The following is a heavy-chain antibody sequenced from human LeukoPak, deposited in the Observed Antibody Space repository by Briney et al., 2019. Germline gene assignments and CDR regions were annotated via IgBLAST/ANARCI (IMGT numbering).Heavy chain of an antibody. J-gene: IGHJ5*02. CDR2: IYHSGST. CDR3: ARHKTVVGGINA. V-gene: IGHV4-38-2*01. CDR1: GYSISSGYY. D-gene: IGHD1-26*01. Sequence: SETLSLTCAVSGYSISSGYYWDWIRQPPGKGLEWIGSIYHSGSTYYNPSLKSRVTISVDTSKNQFSLKLSSVTAADTAVYYCARHKTVVGGINAWGQGTLVTVSS.